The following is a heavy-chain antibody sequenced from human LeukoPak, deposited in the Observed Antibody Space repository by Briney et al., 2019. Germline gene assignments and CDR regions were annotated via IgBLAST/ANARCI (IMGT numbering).Heavy chain of an antibody. J-gene: IGHJ4*02. Sequence: PGGSLRLSCAVSGFXVSSNYMSWVRQAPGKGLEWVSVIYSGTNTYYADSVKGRFIISRDNAKNMLYLQMNSLRAEDTAVYYCARVASGTLDYWGQGTLVTVSS. CDR2: IYSGTNT. V-gene: IGHV3-53*01. D-gene: IGHD6-25*01. CDR3: ARVASGTLDY. CDR1: GFXVSSNY.